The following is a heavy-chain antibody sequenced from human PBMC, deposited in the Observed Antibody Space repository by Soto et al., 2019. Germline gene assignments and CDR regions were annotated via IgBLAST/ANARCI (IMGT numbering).Heavy chain of an antibody. Sequence: ASVKVSCKASGGTFSSYAIHWVRQAPGQGLEWLGKIIPSYDRTNYAQKFQGRVTVTADTYTTTAYMELSSLRSDDTAVYYCARDPSNDYGGDTFDYWGQGTLVTVSS. V-gene: IGHV1-69*04. D-gene: IGHD4-17*01. CDR1: GGTFSSYA. J-gene: IGHJ4*02. CDR3: ARDPSNDYGGDTFDY. CDR2: IIPSYDRT.